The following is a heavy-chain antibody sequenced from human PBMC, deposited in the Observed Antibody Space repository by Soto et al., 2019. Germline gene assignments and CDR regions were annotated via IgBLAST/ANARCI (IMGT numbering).Heavy chain of an antibody. J-gene: IGHJ4*02. CDR2: IVVGSGTT. V-gene: IGHV1-58*02. D-gene: IGHD3-16*01. CDR3: ARVRISSNCYDF. CDR1: GFTFSTSA. Sequence: ASVKVSCKASGFTFSTSAIQWVRQARGQRLEWIGWIVVGSGTTRYAQKFQGRVTMTRDTSTSTVYMELSSLRSEDTAVYYCARVRISSNCYDFWGQGTQVTVSS.